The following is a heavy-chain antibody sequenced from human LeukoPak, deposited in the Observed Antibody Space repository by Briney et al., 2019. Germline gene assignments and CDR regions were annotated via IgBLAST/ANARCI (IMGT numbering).Heavy chain of an antibody. CDR2: IKQDGSEK. CDR1: GFTFSSYW. Sequence: TGGSLRLSCAASGFTFSSYWMSWVRQAPGKGLEWVANIKQDGSEKYYVDSVKGRFTISRDNAKNSLYLQMNSLRAEDTAVYYCASTVTMERHDYFDYWAREPWSPSPQ. J-gene: IGHJ4*02. D-gene: IGHD4-17*01. CDR3: ASTVTMERHDYFDY. V-gene: IGHV3-7*02.